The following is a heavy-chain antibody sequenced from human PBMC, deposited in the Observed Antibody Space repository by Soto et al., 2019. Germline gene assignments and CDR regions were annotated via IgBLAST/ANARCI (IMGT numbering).Heavy chain of an antibody. D-gene: IGHD2-21*02. CDR3: ARAGYCGPGCYYYFDY. J-gene: IGHJ4*02. CDR2: IKPDGSAT. CDR1: GFTFGSYW. V-gene: IGHV3-7*01. Sequence: EVPLVESGGGLVQPGGSLRLSCAVSGFTFGSYWMNWVRLIPGKGLEWVAYIKPDGSATYYVDSVKGRFTISRDNAKHSLYLQMNSLRVEDTSVYYCARAGYCGPGCYYYFDYWGQGTLVTVSS.